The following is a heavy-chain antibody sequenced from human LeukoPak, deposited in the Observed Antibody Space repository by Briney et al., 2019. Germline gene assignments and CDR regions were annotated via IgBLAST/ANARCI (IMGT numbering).Heavy chain of an antibody. CDR1: GGSFSGYY. J-gene: IGHJ3*02. V-gene: IGHV4-34*01. CDR2: INHSGST. CDR3: ARGVGDYDAFDI. D-gene: IGHD4-17*01. Sequence: PSETLSLTCAVYGGSFSGYYWSWIRQPPGKGLEWIGEINHSGSTNYNPSLKSRVTISVDTSKNQFSLKLSSVTAADTAVYYCARGVGDYDAFDIWGQGTMATVSS.